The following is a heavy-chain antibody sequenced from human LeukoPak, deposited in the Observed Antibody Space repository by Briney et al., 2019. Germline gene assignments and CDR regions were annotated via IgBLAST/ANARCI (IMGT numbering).Heavy chain of an antibody. J-gene: IGHJ3*02. CDR2: ISSSGSTI. Sequence: GGSLRLSCAASGFTFSDYYMSWIRQAPGKGLEWVSYISSSGSTIYYADSVKGRFTISRDNAKNSLYLQMNSLRAEDTAVYYCASLFVGYDSSGYSTDAFDIWGQGTMVTVSS. CDR3: ASLFVGYDSSGYSTDAFDI. D-gene: IGHD3-22*01. V-gene: IGHV3-11*04. CDR1: GFTFSDYY.